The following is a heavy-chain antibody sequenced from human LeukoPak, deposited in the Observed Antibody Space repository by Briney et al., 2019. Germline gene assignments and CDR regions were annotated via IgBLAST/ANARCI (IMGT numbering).Heavy chain of an antibody. CDR3: ARDPIVMVTGFDY. CDR2: IKQDGSEK. J-gene: IGHJ4*02. V-gene: IGHV3-7*05. D-gene: IGHD2-21*02. CDR1: GFTFSSYW. Sequence: GGSPRLSCAASGFTFSSYWMSWVRQAPGKGLEWVANIKQDGSEKYYVDSVKGRFTISRDNAKNSLYLQMNSLRAEDTAVYYCARDPIVMVTGFDYWGQGTLVTVSS.